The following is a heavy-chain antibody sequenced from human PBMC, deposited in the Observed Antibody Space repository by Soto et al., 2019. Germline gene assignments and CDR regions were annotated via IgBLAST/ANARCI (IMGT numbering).Heavy chain of an antibody. V-gene: IGHV4-39*01. J-gene: IGHJ4*02. D-gene: IGHD3-10*01. CDR3: ASPRSGTYSYFDS. CDR1: GGSISSGSYY. CDR2: IYSRGST. Sequence: PSETLSLTCTVSGGSISSGSYYWGWIRQPPGKGLEWIASIYSRGSTYYNPSLKSRVTISADTSKNQFSLKLSSVTAADTAVYYCASPRSGTYSYFDSWGQGTLVTVSS.